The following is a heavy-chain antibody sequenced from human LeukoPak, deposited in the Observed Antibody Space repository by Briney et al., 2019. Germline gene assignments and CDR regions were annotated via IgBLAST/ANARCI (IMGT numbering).Heavy chain of an antibody. J-gene: IGHJ6*03. D-gene: IGHD1-26*01. CDR2: ISSSSSYI. CDR3: ARVVGATAYYYYYMDV. Sequence: GGSLRLSCAASGFTFSSYAMSWVRQAPGKGLEWVSSISSSSSYIYYADSVKGRFTISRDNAKNSLYLQMNSLRAEDTAVYYCARVVGATAYYYYYMDVWGKGTTVTVSS. V-gene: IGHV3-21*01. CDR1: GFTFSSYA.